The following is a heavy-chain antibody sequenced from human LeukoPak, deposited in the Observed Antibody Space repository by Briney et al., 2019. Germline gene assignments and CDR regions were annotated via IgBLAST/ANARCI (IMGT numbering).Heavy chain of an antibody. Sequence: GGSLRLSCAASGFTVSSNYMSWVRQAPGKGLEWVSTITKSGDQTHYADSVRGLFTISRDIFKNTLYLQMNSLRAGDTAVYHCVKSAGKDGYRDVFDIWGQGTVVTVSS. CDR1: GFTVSSNY. J-gene: IGHJ3*02. CDR3: VKSAGKDGYRDVFDI. V-gene: IGHV3-53*01. CDR2: ITKSGDQT. D-gene: IGHD5-24*01.